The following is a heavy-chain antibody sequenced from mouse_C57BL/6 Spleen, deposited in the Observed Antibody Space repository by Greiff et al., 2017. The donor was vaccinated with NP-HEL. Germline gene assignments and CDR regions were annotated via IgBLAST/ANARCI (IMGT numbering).Heavy chain of an antibody. D-gene: IGHD2-3*01. Sequence: EVKLMESGPGLVKPSQSLSLTCSVTGYSITSGYYWNWIRQFPGNKLEWMGYISYDGSNNYNPSLKNRISITRDTSKNQFFLKLNSVTTEDTATYYCARAHFIYDGYYGYFDYWGQGTTLTVSS. CDR2: ISYDGSN. CDR3: ARAHFIYDGYYGYFDY. V-gene: IGHV3-6*01. CDR1: GYSITSGYY. J-gene: IGHJ2*01.